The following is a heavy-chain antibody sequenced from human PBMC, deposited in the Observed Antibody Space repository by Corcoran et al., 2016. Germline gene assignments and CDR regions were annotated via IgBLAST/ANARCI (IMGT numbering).Heavy chain of an antibody. D-gene: IGHD3-22*01. CDR2: LYTSGST. CDR1: GGSFSSYY. CDR3: ARERWYTYDNSGYWLFDY. J-gene: IGHJ4*01. Sequence: QVQLQESGPGLVKPSETLSLTCIVSGGSFSSYYWSWIRQPAGKGLEWIGRLYTSGSTNYNPSLKSRVTMSIDTSKNQFSLNLISVTAADTAVYYCARERWYTYDNSGYWLFDYWGHGTLVTVSS. V-gene: IGHV4-4*07.